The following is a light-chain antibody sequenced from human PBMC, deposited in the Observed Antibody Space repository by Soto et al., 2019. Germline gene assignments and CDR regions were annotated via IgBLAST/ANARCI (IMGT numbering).Light chain of an antibody. CDR3: QQYHSFPLS. CDR2: AAS. Sequence: DIQMTQSPSSLSASVGDTVTITCRASQGITNCLSWFQQKPGKAPKSPFFAASSLQSGVPSKFIGTGSGTDFTLTISSLQAEDVAAYFCQQYHSFPLSFGGGTKVEIK. CDR1: QGITNC. V-gene: IGKV1-16*02. J-gene: IGKJ4*02.